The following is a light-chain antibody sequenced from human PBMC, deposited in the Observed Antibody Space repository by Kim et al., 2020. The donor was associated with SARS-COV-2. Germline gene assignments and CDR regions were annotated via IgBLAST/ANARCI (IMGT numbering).Light chain of an antibody. CDR3: QQYKSYST. CDR1: QSISSW. J-gene: IGKJ1*01. Sequence: DIQMTQSPSTLSASVGDRVTITCRASQSISSWLAWYQQKPGKAPKLLIYKASSLESRVPSRFSGSGSGTDFTLTITSLQPDDTATYYCQQYKSYSTFGQGTKVDIK. V-gene: IGKV1-5*03. CDR2: KAS.